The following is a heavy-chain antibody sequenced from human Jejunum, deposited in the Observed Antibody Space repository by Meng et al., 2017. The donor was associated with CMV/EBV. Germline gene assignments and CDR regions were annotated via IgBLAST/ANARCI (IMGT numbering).Heavy chain of an antibody. CDR2: VYQGERP. V-gene: IGHV4-38-2*02. Sequence: PCTVSRYSISSGYGWGWVRQTPGKGLEWIGSVYQGERPTYNPSLESRVTISVETSKNQFSLNLNSVTTADTAVYYCARRSSFFNYWGQGKLVTVSS. J-gene: IGHJ4*02. CDR3: ARRSSFFNY. D-gene: IGHD3-10*01. CDR1: RYSISSGYG.